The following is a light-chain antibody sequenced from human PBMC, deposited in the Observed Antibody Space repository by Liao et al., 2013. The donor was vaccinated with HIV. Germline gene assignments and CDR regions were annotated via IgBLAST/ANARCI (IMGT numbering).Light chain of an antibody. CDR1: NLGDRF. V-gene: IGLV3-1*01. Sequence: SYELTQPPSVSVSPGHTANITCSGDNLGDRFSSWYYQKPGQSPVLVIYEDTKRPSGIPERFSGSNSGNTATLTISRVEAGDEADYYCLVWDSPSDHRVFGGGTKLTV. CDR3: LVWDSPSDHRV. CDR2: EDT. J-gene: IGLJ3*02.